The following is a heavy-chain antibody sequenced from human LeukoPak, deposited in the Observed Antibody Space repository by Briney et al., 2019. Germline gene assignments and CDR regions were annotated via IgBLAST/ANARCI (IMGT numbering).Heavy chain of an antibody. CDR3: ARNIRSYDFWSGPINWFDP. Sequence: ASVKVSCKASGYTFTSYDINWVRQAPGQGLEWMGWINPNSGGTTYAQKFQGRVTMTRDTSISTAYMDLSRLTSDDTAVYYCARNIRSYDFWSGPINWFDPWGQGTLVTVSS. CDR1: GYTFTSYD. V-gene: IGHV1-2*02. D-gene: IGHD3-3*01. J-gene: IGHJ5*02. CDR2: INPNSGGT.